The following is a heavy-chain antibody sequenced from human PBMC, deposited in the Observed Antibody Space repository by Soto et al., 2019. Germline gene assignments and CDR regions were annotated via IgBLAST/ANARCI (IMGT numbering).Heavy chain of an antibody. CDR3: VRGASLNFDY. CDR2: IYSGGST. CDR1: GFTFSSYS. V-gene: IGHV3-66*01. Sequence: GGSLRLSCAASGFTFSSYSMNWVRQAPGKGLEWVSVIYSGGSTYYADSVKGRFTISRDNSKNTLYLQMNSLRAEDTAFYYCVRGASLNFDYWGQGTLVTVSS. J-gene: IGHJ4*02. D-gene: IGHD1-26*01.